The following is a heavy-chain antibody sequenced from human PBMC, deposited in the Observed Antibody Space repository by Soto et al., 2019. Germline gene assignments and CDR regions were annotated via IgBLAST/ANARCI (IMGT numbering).Heavy chain of an antibody. CDR3: ARRPLTGTRGRYNYYGMDV. V-gene: IGHV1-18*01. CDR2: ISAYNGNT. D-gene: IGHD1-20*01. CDR1: GYTFTSYG. J-gene: IGHJ6*02. Sequence: QVQLVQSGAEVKKPGASVKVSCKASGYTFTSYGISWVRQAPGQGLEWMGWISAYNGNTNYAQKLQGRVTMTTDTSTRPAYMELRSLRSDDTAVYYCARRPLTGTRGRYNYYGMDVWGQGTTVTVSS.